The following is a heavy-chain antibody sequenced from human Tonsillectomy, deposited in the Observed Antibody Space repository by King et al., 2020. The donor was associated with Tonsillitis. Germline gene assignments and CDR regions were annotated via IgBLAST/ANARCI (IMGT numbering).Heavy chain of an antibody. Sequence: VQLQESGPGLVKPSGTLSLTCDASGGFFSGSNCWSWVRQPPGKGLDGIGEIYHSGSTNYNPSLKSRVTISVDKSKNQFSLKPRSVTAADTAVYYCAGADLYSYVYEIGYWGQGTLVTVSS. CDR3: AGADLYSYVYEIGY. J-gene: IGHJ4*02. D-gene: IGHD5-18*01. V-gene: IGHV4-4*02. CDR2: IYHSGST. CDR1: GGFFSGSNC.